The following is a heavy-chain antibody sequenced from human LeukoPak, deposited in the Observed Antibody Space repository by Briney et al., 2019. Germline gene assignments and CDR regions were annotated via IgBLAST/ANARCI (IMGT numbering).Heavy chain of an antibody. Sequence: GASVKVSCKASGYTFTGYYIHWVRQAPGQGLEWMGWINPNSGGTNSAQKFQGRVTMTRDTSISTAYMELSRLRSDDTAVYYCARAIMGGYSVYWGQGTLVTVSS. CDR1: GYTFTGYY. V-gene: IGHV1-2*02. J-gene: IGHJ4*02. D-gene: IGHD3-10*01. CDR2: INPNSGGT. CDR3: ARAIMGGYSVY.